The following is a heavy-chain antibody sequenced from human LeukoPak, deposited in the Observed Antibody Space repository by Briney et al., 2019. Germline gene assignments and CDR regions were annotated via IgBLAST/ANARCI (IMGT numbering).Heavy chain of an antibody. V-gene: IGHV1-24*01. D-gene: IGHD3-16*02. CDR2: FDPEDGET. J-gene: IGHJ4*02. CDR1: GYTLTELS. CDR3: ATGSRSYVWGSYRFDY. Sequence: ASVKVSCKVSGYTLTELSMHWVRQAPGKGLEWKGGFDPEDGETIYAQKFQGRVTMTEDTSTDTAYMELSSLRSEDTAVYYCATGSRSYVWGSYRFDYWGQGTLVTVSS.